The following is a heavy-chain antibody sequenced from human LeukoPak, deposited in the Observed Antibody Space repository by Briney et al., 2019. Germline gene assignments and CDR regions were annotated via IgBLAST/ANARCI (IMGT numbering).Heavy chain of an antibody. CDR1: ESTFSSYA. V-gene: IGHV3-23*01. CDR2: ISGSGGST. D-gene: IGHD3-22*01. Sequence: GGSLRLSCAASESTFSSYAMSWVRQAPGKGLEWVSAISGSGGSTYYADSVKGRFTISRDNSKNTLYLQMNSLRAEDTAVYYCAKSVYRIRIVVVNGPFDYWGQGTLVTVSS. CDR3: AKSVYRIRIVVVNGPFDY. J-gene: IGHJ4*02.